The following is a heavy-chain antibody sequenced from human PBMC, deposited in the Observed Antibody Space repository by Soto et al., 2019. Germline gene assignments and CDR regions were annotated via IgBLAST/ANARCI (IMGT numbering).Heavy chain of an antibody. CDR1: GYTFTSYD. J-gene: IGHJ3*02. CDR3: AAPSGFSFGAFDI. CDR2: MNPSGGST. D-gene: IGHD3-22*01. Sequence: ASVQVSCKASGYTFTSYDINWVRQATGQGLEWMGWMNPSGGSTSYAQKLQGRVTMTTDTSTSTAYMELRSLRSDDTAVYYCAAPSGFSFGAFDIWGQGIMVTVSS. V-gene: IGHV1-8*01.